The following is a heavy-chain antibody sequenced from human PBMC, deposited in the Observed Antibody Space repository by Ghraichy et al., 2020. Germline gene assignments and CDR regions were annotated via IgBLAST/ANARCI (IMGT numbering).Heavy chain of an antibody. CDR1: GDFIRRYY. CDR3: ASADTAMVIGA. J-gene: IGHJ4*02. D-gene: IGHD5-18*01. Sequence: PETLSLTCTVSGDFIRRYYWSWIRQPPGKGLEWIGYIYYGASTKYNPSLKSRVTISVDTSKNQFSLKLSSVTAADTAVYYCASADTAMVIGAWGQGTLVTVSS. CDR2: IYYGAST. V-gene: IGHV4-59*01.